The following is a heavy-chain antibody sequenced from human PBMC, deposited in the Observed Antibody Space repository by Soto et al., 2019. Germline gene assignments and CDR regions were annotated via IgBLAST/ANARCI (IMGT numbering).Heavy chain of an antibody. J-gene: IGHJ5*02. CDR1: GGSISSYY. Sequence: QVQLQESGPGLVKPSEILSLTCTVSGGSISSYYWSWIRQPPGKGLVWIGYIYYSGSTNYNPSLESRVTMSVDTSSNQFSLKLTSVTAADTAVYYCATNAAQWLSWFDPWGQGTLVTVSS. V-gene: IGHV4-59*01. D-gene: IGHD3-22*01. CDR2: IYYSGST. CDR3: ATNAAQWLSWFDP.